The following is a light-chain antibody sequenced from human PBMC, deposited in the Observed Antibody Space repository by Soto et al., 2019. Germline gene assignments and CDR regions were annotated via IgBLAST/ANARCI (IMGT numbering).Light chain of an antibody. V-gene: IGLV2-14*01. Sequence: QPASVSGSPGQSITISCTGTSSDVGGYNFVSWYQQHPGKAPKLMIYEVSDRPSGVSNRFSGSKSGNTASLTISGLQAEDEADYYCSSYTSSSTYVFGTGTKLTVL. CDR1: SSDVGGYNF. CDR2: EVS. CDR3: SSYTSSSTYV. J-gene: IGLJ1*01.